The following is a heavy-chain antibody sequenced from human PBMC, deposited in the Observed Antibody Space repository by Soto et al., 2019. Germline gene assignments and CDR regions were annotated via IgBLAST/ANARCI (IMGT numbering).Heavy chain of an antibody. V-gene: IGHV4-39*01. CDR3: ARHQSHSSSYVDP. Sequence: LSLTCTVSGGSISSSSYYWGWIRQPPGKGLEWIGSIYYSGSTYYNPSLKSRVTISVDTSKNQFSLKLSSVTAADTAVYYCARHQSHSSSYVDPWGQGTLVTVPQ. J-gene: IGHJ5*02. CDR2: IYYSGST. D-gene: IGHD6-13*01. CDR1: GGSISSSSYY.